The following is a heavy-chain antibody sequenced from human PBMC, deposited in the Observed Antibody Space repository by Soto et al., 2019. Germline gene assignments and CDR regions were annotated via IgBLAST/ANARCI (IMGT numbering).Heavy chain of an antibody. D-gene: IGHD3-16*02. J-gene: IGHJ4*02. CDR1: GFTFSNYA. Sequence: EVRLLESGGGLVQPGGSLRLSCAASGFTFSNYAMSWVRQAPGKGLEWVSGISGSGGGTYSADSVKGRFTISRDNSKNTLHLQMNSLRADDTAVYYCAKHMITFGGVIVHPYYFDYWGQGNLVTVSS. CDR2: ISGSGGGT. CDR3: AKHMITFGGVIVHPYYFDY. V-gene: IGHV3-23*01.